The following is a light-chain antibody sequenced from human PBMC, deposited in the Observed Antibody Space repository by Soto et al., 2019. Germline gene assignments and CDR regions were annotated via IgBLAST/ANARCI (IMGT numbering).Light chain of an antibody. V-gene: IGKV1-6*01. CDR1: QGIRNE. CDR3: LHDNNYPRT. CDR2: GAS. J-gene: IGKJ1*01. Sequence: AIQMTQSPSSLSAFIGDRVTITCRASQGIRNELGWYQQKPGKAPKLLVYGASILQNGVPSRFIGSGSGTDFTLTISRLQPEDFATYYCLHDNNYPRTFGQGTKVEIK.